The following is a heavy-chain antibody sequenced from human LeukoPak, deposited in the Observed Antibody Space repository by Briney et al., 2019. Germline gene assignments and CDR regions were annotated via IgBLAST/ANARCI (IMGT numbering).Heavy chain of an antibody. Sequence: GGSLRLSCAATGFTFSSYWMSWVRQAPGKGLEWVANIKQAGSEKYYVDSVKGRFTISRDNAKNSLYLQMNSLRAEDTAVYYCARASGYSYGSDAFDIWGQGTMVTVSS. CDR3: ARASGYSYGSDAFDI. D-gene: IGHD5-18*01. J-gene: IGHJ3*02. CDR2: IKQAGSEK. V-gene: IGHV3-7*01. CDR1: GFTFSSYW.